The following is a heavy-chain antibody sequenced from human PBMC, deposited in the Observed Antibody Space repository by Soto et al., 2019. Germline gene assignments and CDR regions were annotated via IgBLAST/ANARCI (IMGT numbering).Heavy chain of an antibody. D-gene: IGHD2-8*01. V-gene: IGHV4-39*01. J-gene: IGHJ4*01. CDR1: GGSVSNSNYY. CDR2: VYYRGRS. CDR3: VSQRTSVLTQAYFGY. Sequence: SETLSLAWTVSGGSVSNSNYYWGWIRQSPGKGLEWIASVYYRGRSYSQSSVKSRVTISVDTSKNQFSLNLNAVPASDTAVYLRVSQRTSVLTQAYFGYWGPGALVTVS.